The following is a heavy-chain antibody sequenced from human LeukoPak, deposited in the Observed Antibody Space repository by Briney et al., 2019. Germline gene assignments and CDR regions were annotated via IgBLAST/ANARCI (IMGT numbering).Heavy chain of an antibody. CDR3: ARVRLGIAAAGTFDY. D-gene: IGHD6-13*01. V-gene: IGHV1-69*04. CDR2: IIPILGIA. CDR1: GGTFSSYA. J-gene: IGHJ4*02. Sequence: SVKVSCKASGGTFSSYAISWVRQAPGQGLEWMGRIIPILGIANYAQKFQGRVTITADKSTSTAYMELSSLRSEDTAVYYCARVRLGIAAAGTFDYWGQGTLVTVSS.